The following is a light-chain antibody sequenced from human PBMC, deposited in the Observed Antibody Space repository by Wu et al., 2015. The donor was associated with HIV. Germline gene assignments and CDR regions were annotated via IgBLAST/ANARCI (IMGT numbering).Light chain of an antibody. Sequence: EIVLTQSPGTLSLSPGERATLSCRTSQTITNTYLAWYQQSPGQAPRLLIYGTSSRATGIPDRFSGSGSGTDFTLTISRLEPEDFAVYYCQQYGSSPYTFGQGTKLEIK. J-gene: IGKJ2*01. V-gene: IGKV3-20*01. CDR1: QTITNTY. CDR2: GTS. CDR3: QQYGSSPYT.